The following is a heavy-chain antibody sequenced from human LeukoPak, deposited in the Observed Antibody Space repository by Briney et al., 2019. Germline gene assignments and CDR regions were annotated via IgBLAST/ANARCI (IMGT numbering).Heavy chain of an antibody. V-gene: IGHV3-48*03. Sequence: GGSLRLSCAAPGFTFSSYEMNWVRRAPGKGLEWVSYISTSGSTIYHADSVKGRFTISRDNAKNSLFLQMNSLRAEDMAVYYCARRGYYDSSGYLFDYWGQGTLVTVSS. CDR1: GFTFSSYE. D-gene: IGHD3-22*01. CDR3: ARRGYYDSSGYLFDY. CDR2: ISTSGSTI. J-gene: IGHJ4*02.